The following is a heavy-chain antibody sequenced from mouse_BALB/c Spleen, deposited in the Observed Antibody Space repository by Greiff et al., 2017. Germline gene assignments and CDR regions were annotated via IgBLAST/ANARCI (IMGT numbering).Heavy chain of an antibody. D-gene: IGHD1-1*01. CDR1: GFTFSSYA. Sequence: EVQGVESGGGLVKPGGSLKLSCAASGFTFSSYAMSWVRQSPEKRLEWVAEISSGGSYTYYPDTVTGRFTISRDNAKNTLYLEMSSMRSEDTARYCGAYYYGSAFADWGQGTLVTVSA. J-gene: IGHJ3*01. CDR2: ISSGGSYT. CDR3: AYYYGSAFAD. V-gene: IGHV5-9-4*01.